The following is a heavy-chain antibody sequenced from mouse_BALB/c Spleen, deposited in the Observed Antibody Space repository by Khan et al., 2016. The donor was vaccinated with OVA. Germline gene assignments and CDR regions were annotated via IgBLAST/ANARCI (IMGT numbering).Heavy chain of an antibody. CDR1: GYTFTNYW. Sequence: QVQLQQSGAELVKPGASVKLSCKTSGYTFTNYWIQWIKQRPGQGLGWIGQIFPGTGTTYYNEIFKAKATLTIDTSSSTAYMQLTSLTSEDSAVYFCARGYFGNYEFVYWGQGTLVTVSP. V-gene: IGHV1S132*01. CDR2: IFPGTGTT. J-gene: IGHJ3*01. CDR3: ARGYFGNYEFVY. D-gene: IGHD2-1*01.